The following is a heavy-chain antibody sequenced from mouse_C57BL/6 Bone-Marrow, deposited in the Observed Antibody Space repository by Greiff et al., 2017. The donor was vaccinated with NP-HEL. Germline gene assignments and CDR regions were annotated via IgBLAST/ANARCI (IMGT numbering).Heavy chain of an antibody. CDR3: ARYDYDGGGFAY. D-gene: IGHD2-4*01. CDR2: IYPRSGNT. Sequence: QVQLQQSGAELARPGASVKLSCKASGYTFTSYGISWVKQRTGQGLEWIGEIYPRSGNTYYNEKFKGKATLTADKYSSTAYMELRSLTSEDSAVYFCARYDYDGGGFAYWGQGTLVTVSA. CDR1: GYTFTSYG. V-gene: IGHV1-81*01. J-gene: IGHJ3*01.